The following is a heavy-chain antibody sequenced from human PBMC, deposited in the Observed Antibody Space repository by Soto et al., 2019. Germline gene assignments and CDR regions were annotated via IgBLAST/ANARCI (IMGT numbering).Heavy chain of an antibody. CDR3: ARVKGGGWEWLLYRDAFDI. CDR1: GGSISSGGYY. CDR2: IYYSGST. Sequence: SETLSLTCTVSGGSISSGGYYWSWIRQHPGKGLEWIGYIYYSGSTYYNPSLKSRVTISVDTSKNQFSLKLSSVTAADTAVYYCARVKGGGWEWLLYRDAFDIGGKGTMDTASS. D-gene: IGHD3-3*01. J-gene: IGHJ3*02. V-gene: IGHV4-31*03.